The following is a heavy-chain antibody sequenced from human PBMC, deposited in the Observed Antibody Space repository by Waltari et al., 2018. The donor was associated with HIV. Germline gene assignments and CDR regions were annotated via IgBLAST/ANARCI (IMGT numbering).Heavy chain of an antibody. D-gene: IGHD5-18*01. Sequence: EVQLVESGGRLVHPGESLRLSCGALGLNFRTYWMHWVRQAPGKGLEWVSLIKFMDRDTFYADSVKGRFTISRDNARNTAYLQMTNLRVEDTAVYYCTSLTTRGDFYDIWGQGTLVTVSS. V-gene: IGHV3-74*01. J-gene: IGHJ4*02. CDR1: GLNFRTYW. CDR2: IKFMDRDT. CDR3: TSLTTRGDFYDI.